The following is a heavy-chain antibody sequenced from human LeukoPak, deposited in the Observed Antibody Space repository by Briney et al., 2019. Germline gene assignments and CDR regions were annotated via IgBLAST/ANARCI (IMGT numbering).Heavy chain of an antibody. D-gene: IGHD2-8*01. V-gene: IGHV4-59*11. CDR2: IYFTGST. Sequence: SETVCLTCTVSGASISGHSWSWIRQPPGKGLEWIGYIYFTGSTNYVPSLHSRVTISVDTSRNQFSLKLTSVTAADTAVYYCARLGVEMEIDPWGQGTLVTVSS. J-gene: IGHJ5*02. CDR1: GASISGHS. CDR3: ARLGVEMEIDP.